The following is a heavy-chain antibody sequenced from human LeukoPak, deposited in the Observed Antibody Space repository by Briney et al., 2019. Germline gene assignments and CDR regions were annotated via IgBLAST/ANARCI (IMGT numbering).Heavy chain of an antibody. J-gene: IGHJ6*02. D-gene: IGHD4-11*01. CDR3: ARDNSSPRDYYYYGMDV. Sequence: GGSLRLSCAASGFTFSSYWMSWVRQAPGKGLEWVANIKQDGSEKYYVDSVKGRFTISRDNAKNPLYLQMNSLRAEDTAVYYCARDNSSPRDYYYYGMDVWGQGTTVTVSS. CDR2: IKQDGSEK. CDR1: GFTFSSYW. V-gene: IGHV3-7*01.